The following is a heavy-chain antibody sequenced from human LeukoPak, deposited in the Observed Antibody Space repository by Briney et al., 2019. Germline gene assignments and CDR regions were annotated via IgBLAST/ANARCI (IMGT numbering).Heavy chain of an antibody. D-gene: IGHD2-2*01. V-gene: IGHV1-8*01. J-gene: IGHJ4*02. CDR2: MNPNSGNT. CDR3: ARDLPYQDIVVVPEHFDY. Sequence: ASVKVSCKASGYTFTSYDINWVRQATGQGLEWMGWMNPNSGNTGYAQKFQGRVTMTRNTSISTAYMELSSLRSDDTAVYYCARDLPYQDIVVVPEHFDYWGQGTLVTVSS. CDR1: GYTFTSYD.